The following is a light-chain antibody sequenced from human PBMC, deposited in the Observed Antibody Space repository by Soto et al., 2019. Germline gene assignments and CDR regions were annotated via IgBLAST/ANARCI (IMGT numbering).Light chain of an antibody. CDR1: QSVRNY. V-gene: IGKV3-11*01. CDR3: QQRSNWPT. CDR2: DAS. Sequence: EIVLTQSPATLSLSPGERATLSCRASQSVRNYLAWYQQKPGQTPRLLIYDASNRATGIPARFSGSGSGTDFTLTISSLEPEDFAGYYCQQRSNWPTFGGGTKVEIK. J-gene: IGKJ4*01.